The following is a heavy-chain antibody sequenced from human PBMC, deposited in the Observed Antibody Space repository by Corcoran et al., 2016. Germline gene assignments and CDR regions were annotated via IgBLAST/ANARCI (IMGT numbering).Heavy chain of an antibody. V-gene: IGHV3-15*07. CDR2: IKSKTDGGTT. J-gene: IGHJ6*02. Sequence: EVQLVESGGGLVKPGGSLRLSCAASGFTFSNAWMNWVRQAPGKGLEWVGRIKSKTDGGTTDYAAPVKGRFTISRDDSKNTLYLQMNSLKTEDTAVYYCTTDLFERHSVYGGRLYYDYGMDVWGQGTTVTVSS. CDR1: GFTFSNAW. CDR3: TTDLFERHSVYGGRLYYDYGMDV. D-gene: IGHD5-12*01.